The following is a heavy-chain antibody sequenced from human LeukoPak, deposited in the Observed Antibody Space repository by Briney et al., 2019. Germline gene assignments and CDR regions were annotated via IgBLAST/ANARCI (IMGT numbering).Heavy chain of an antibody. J-gene: IGHJ4*02. Sequence: ASVKVSCKASGYTFTSYGISWVRQAPGQGLEWMGWISAYNGNTNYAQKLQGRVTMTTDTSTSTAYMELRSLRSDDTAAYYCARDLVPAAMYYFDYWGQGTLVTVSS. CDR3: ARDLVPAAMYYFDY. V-gene: IGHV1-18*01. CDR1: GYTFTSYG. D-gene: IGHD2-2*01. CDR2: ISAYNGNT.